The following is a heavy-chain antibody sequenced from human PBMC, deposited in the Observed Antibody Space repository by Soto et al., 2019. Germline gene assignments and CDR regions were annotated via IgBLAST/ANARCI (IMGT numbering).Heavy chain of an antibody. CDR3: ARVPGAAAGTVGLDY. J-gene: IGHJ4*02. Sequence: SETLSLTCTVSGGSISSYYWSWIRQPPGKGLEWIGYIYYSGSTNYNPSLKSRVTISVDTSKNQFSLKLSSVTAADTAVYYCARVPGAAAGTVGLDYWGQGTLVTVSS. CDR1: GGSISSYY. V-gene: IGHV4-59*01. D-gene: IGHD6-13*01. CDR2: IYYSGST.